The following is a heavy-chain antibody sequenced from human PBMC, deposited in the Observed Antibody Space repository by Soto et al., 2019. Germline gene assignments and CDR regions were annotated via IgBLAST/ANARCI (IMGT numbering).Heavy chain of an antibody. Sequence: QLQLQESGPGLVKPSETLSLTCTVSGGSISSSSYYWGWIRQPPGKGLEWIGSIYYSGSTYYNPSLKSRVTISVDTSKNQFSLKLSSVTAADTAVYYCARSLWFGELLSDNAFDIWGQGTMVTVSS. V-gene: IGHV4-39*01. CDR1: GGSISSSSYY. CDR2: IYYSGST. CDR3: ARSLWFGELLSDNAFDI. J-gene: IGHJ3*02. D-gene: IGHD3-10*01.